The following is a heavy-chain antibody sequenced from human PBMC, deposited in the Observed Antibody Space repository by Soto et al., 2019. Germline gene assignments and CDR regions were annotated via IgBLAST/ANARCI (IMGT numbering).Heavy chain of an antibody. CDR2: VHYSGNT. D-gene: IGHD6-19*01. V-gene: IGHV4-59*01. CDR1: GGSISSYH. Sequence: SETLSLTCTISGGSISSYHWSWIRQPPGKGLEWIGYVHYSGNTNYNPSLKSRVTLSIDTSKNQFSLKLNSVTAADTAVYYCARGRYTSGWPYNWFDSWGQGTLVTVSS. CDR3: ARGRYTSGWPYNWFDS. J-gene: IGHJ5*01.